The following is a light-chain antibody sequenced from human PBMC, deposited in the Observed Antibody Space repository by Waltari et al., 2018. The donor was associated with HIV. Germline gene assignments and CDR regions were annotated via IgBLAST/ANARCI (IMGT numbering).Light chain of an antibody. CDR3: SSSDDSLRQYV. Sequence: QSVLTQPPSASGTPGQTVTISCSGSNSNIGNTSVYWYQQFSGMPPKLLIFRNDPRPSGVPDRCSGAKSGTSASLAVSGRRSEDEADYFCSSSDDSLRQYVFGGGTRLTV. V-gene: IGLV1-47*01. CDR1: NSNIGNTS. CDR2: RND. J-gene: IGLJ6*01.